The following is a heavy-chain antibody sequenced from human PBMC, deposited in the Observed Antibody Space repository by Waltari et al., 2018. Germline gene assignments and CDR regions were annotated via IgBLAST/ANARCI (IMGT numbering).Heavy chain of an antibody. Sequence: EVQLLESGGGLVQPGGSLRLSCAASGFTFSSYAMSWVRQAPGKGLEWVSVIYSGGSTYYADSVKGRFTISRDNSKNTLYLQMNSLRAEDTAVYYCAKEGSWYFDYWGQGTLVTVSS. CDR3: AKEGSWYFDY. CDR2: IYSGGST. D-gene: IGHD1-26*01. V-gene: IGHV3-23*03. CDR1: GFTFSSYA. J-gene: IGHJ4*02.